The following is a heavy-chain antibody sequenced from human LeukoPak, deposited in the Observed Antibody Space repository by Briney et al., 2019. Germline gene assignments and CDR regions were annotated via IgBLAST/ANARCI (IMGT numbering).Heavy chain of an antibody. V-gene: IGHV3-30*18. CDR2: ISFDGSKT. J-gene: IGHJ2*01. CDR3: AKDHVDSSSWSQYFDL. CDR1: GFSINNFG. D-gene: IGHD6-13*01. Sequence: GGSLRLSCAASGFSINNFGMHWVRQAPGKGLEWVAVISFDGSKTQYADSVKGRLTISRDTFRSTLSLQMHSLRPEDTAVYCCAKDHVDSSSWSQYFDLWGRGTPVSVSS.